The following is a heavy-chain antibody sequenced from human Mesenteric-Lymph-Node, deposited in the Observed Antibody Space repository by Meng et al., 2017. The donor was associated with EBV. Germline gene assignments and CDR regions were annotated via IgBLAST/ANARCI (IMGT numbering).Heavy chain of an antibody. V-gene: IGHV4-39*01. D-gene: IGHD6-19*01. J-gene: IGHJ4*02. CDR2: IYYSGST. CDR3: ARTPGPVAVPFDY. CDR1: GGSISSSSYY. Sequence: QLHLQESGPGLVKPSETLSLPCTVSGGSISSSSYYWGWIRQPPGKGLEWIGSIYYSGSTYYNPSLKSRVTISVDTSKNQFSLKLSSVTAADTAVYYCARTPGPVAVPFDYWGQGTLVTVSS.